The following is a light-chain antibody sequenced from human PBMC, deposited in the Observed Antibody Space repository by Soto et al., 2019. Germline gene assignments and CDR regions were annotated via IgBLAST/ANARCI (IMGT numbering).Light chain of an antibody. Sequence: QSVLTQPPSVSEAPRQRVTISCSGSSSNIGNNAVNWYQQLPGEAPKLLIYYDDLLPSGVSDRFSGSKSGTSASLAISGLQSEDEADYYCESWDNSLNGPVFGGGTKLTVL. CDR3: ESWDNSLNGPV. V-gene: IGLV1-36*01. CDR2: YDD. J-gene: IGLJ3*02. CDR1: SSNIGNNA.